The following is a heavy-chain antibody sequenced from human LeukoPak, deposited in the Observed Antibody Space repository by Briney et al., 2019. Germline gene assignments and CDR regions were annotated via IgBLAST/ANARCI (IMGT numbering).Heavy chain of an antibody. D-gene: IGHD5-18*01. CDR3: APEDTAMVEHLDFAY. Sequence: GGSLRLSCAVSGFTFSRYSMNWVRQAPGKGLEWVSSISNIGTSIYYADSVKGRFTISRDNAKNSLYLQMDSLRAEDTAVYYCAPEDTAMVEHLDFAYWGQGTLVAVSS. J-gene: IGHJ4*02. V-gene: IGHV3-21*01. CDR1: GFTFSRYS. CDR2: ISNIGTSI.